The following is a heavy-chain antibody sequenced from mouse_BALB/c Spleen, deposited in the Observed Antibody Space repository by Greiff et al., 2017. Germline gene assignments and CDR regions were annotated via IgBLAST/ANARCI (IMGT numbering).Heavy chain of an antibody. CDR1: GFSLSTSGMG. V-gene: IGHV8-12*01. Sequence: QVTLKVSGPGILQPSQTLSLTCSFSGFSLSTSGMGVSWIRQPSGKGLEWLAHIYWDDDKRYNPSLKSRLTISKDTSRNQVFLKITSVDTADTATYYCAGRGAKDSFDVWGAGTTVTVSS. CDR3: AGRGAKDSFDV. D-gene: IGHD3-1*01. CDR2: IYWDDDK. J-gene: IGHJ1*01.